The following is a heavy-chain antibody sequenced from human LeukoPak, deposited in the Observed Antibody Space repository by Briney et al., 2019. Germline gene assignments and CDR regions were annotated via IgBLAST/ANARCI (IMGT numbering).Heavy chain of an antibody. V-gene: IGHV4-34*01. CDR3: ARFETNDYGTSQNWFDP. D-gene: IGHD4-17*01. CDR1: GGSFSGYY. CDR2: INHSGST. Sequence: SETLSLTCAVYGGSFSGYYWSWIRQPPGKGLEWIGEINHSGSTNYNPSLKSRVTISVDTSKNQFSLKLSSVTAADTAVYYCARFETNDYGTSQNWFDPGAREPWSPSPQ. J-gene: IGHJ5*02.